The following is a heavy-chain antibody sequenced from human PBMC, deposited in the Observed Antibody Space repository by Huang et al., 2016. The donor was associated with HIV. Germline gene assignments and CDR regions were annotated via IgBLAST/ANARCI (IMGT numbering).Heavy chain of an antibody. CDR3: AREIMISFGGPFDS. CDR1: GGSFSGYF. V-gene: IGHV4-34*02. J-gene: IGHJ5*01. Sequence: QVQLEQWGAGLLKPSETLSLTCAVYGGSFSGYFWNWIRQSPGKGLEWIGQINHAVVTDYNPSLKSRATRSVDTSKNQFSLKLTSVTAADTAIYYCAREIMISFGGPFDSWGHGNLVTVSS. D-gene: IGHD3-16*01. CDR2: INHAVVT.